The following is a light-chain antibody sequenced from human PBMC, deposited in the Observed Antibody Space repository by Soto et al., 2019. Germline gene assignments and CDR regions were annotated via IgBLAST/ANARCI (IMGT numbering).Light chain of an antibody. Sequence: QSVLTQPPSVSAAPGQKVTISCSGSSSNIGNNYVSWYQQLPGTAPKLLIYENNKRPSGIPDRFSGSKSGTSATLGITGLQTGDEADYYCGTLGVFGGGTKVTVL. J-gene: IGLJ2*01. CDR3: GTLGV. V-gene: IGLV1-51*02. CDR2: ENN. CDR1: SSNIGNNY.